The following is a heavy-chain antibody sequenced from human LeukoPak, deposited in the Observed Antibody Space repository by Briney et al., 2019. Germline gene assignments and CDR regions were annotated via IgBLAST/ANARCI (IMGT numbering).Heavy chain of an antibody. CDR1: GVTFSSYS. V-gene: IGHV3-48*01. D-gene: IGHD2-2*01. Sequence: GGALRLSCAAPGVTFSSYSMNWGREAPGKGLECGSYISSSSSSTIYYADSVKGRFTISRDNAKNSLYLQMNSLRAEDTAVYYCARDAPYRGPRRAFDYWGQGTLVTDSS. CDR3: ARDAPYRGPRRAFDY. J-gene: IGHJ4*02. CDR2: ISSSSSSTI.